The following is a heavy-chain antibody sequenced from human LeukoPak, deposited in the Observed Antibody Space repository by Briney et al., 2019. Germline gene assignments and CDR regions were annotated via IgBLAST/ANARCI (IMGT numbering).Heavy chain of an antibody. CDR2: IIPIFGTA. J-gene: IGHJ4*02. V-gene: IGHV1-69*05. Sequence: SVTVSCKASGGTFSSYAISWVRQAPGQGLEWMGGIIPIFGTANYAQKFQGRVTITTDESTSTAYMELSSLRSEDTAVYYCAGGRYCSSTSCPHTTWGQGTLVTVSS. CDR3: AGGRYCSSTSCPHTT. D-gene: IGHD2-2*01. CDR1: GGTFSSYA.